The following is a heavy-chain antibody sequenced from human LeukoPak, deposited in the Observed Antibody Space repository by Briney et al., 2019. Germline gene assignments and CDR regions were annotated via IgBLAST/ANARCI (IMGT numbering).Heavy chain of an antibody. V-gene: IGHV3-7*01. CDR1: GLTLSSYW. D-gene: IGHD3-10*01. Sequence: PGGPRSLSCQASGLTLSSYWITWFRRAPGKGLEWVATIKQDGSEKYYVDSVKGRFTISRDSAKNSLYLQMNSLRAEDTAVYYCARFKNYGDWGQGTLVTVSS. J-gene: IGHJ4*02. CDR3: ARFKNYGD. CDR2: IKQDGSEK.